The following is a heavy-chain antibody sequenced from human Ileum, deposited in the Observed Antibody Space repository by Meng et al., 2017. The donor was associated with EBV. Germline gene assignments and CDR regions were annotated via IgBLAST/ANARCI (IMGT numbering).Heavy chain of an antibody. J-gene: IGHJ4*02. CDR3: ASSDYYRSDY. CDR1: GGPSSRSDG. D-gene: IGHD3-22*01. Sequence: VPLHGSGPGLLKPSENLSLRCAVSGGPSSRSDGWRWVRQPPGKGLEWIGETSHSGSTNYSPSLKSRVTISLDKSKNQLSLKLNSVTAADTAVYYCASSDYYRSDYWGQGTLVTVSS. V-gene: IGHV4-4*02. CDR2: TSHSGST.